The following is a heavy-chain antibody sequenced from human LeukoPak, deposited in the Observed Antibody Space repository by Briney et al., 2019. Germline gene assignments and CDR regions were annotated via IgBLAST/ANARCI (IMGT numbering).Heavy chain of an antibody. D-gene: IGHD2-2*02. CDR3: VSPLVLSFGHYTC. J-gene: IGHJ4*02. CDR1: GGSIRSIGAY. V-gene: IGHV4-39*01. Sequence: SETLFPTCTVSGGSIRSIGAYWGRIRQPPGKGLEWIGSIYYSKNTYYNPSLKSRVTISADTSKNQFSLTLGSVSATDTAVYYCVSPLVLSFGHYTCWGERTLVTVSS. CDR2: IYYSKNT.